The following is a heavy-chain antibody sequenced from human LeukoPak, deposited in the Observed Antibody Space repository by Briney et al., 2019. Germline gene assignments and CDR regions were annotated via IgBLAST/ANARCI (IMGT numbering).Heavy chain of an antibody. CDR3: ARASGDIVETATMGSY. Sequence: GGSLRLSCAASGFTSSSHSMPWVPPAPGEGLEWVSSISSSSSSIYYADSVKGRFTISRDNAKNSLYLQMNSLRAEDTAVYYCARASGDIVETATMGSYWGQGTLVTVSS. D-gene: IGHD5-18*01. CDR1: GFTSSSHS. J-gene: IGHJ4*02. V-gene: IGHV3-21*01. CDR2: ISSSSSSI.